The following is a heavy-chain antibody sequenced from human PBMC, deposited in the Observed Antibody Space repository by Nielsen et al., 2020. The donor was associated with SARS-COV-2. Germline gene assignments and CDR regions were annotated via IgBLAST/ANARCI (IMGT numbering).Heavy chain of an antibody. CDR1: GGSVSSNDW. Sequence: SETLSLTCAVSGGSVSSNDWWTWVRQSPGKGLEWIGEVSHSGSTNYNPSLKSRVTLSMDKSRKYFSLRLASVSAADTAVYFCARGHLVVVPSPILGLGPFFYSFYLDVWGKGTTVIVSS. V-gene: IGHV4-4*02. D-gene: IGHD2-2*02. CDR2: VSHSGST. CDR3: ARGHLVVVPSPILGLGPFFYSFYLDV. J-gene: IGHJ6*03.